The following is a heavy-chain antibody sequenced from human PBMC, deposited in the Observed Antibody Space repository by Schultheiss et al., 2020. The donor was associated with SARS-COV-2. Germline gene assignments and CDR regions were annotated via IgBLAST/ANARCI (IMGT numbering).Heavy chain of an antibody. Sequence: GESLKISCKGSGYSFTSYWIGWVRQMPGKGLEWMGIVYPDVSDTRYSPSFRGLLTISADKSINTAYLQWSSLKASDTAIYYCVRQGEFSSGWYNDYWGQGTLVTVSS. CDR3: VRQGEFSSGWYNDY. J-gene: IGHJ4*02. CDR1: GYSFTSYW. V-gene: IGHV5-51*01. D-gene: IGHD6-19*01. CDR2: VYPDVSDT.